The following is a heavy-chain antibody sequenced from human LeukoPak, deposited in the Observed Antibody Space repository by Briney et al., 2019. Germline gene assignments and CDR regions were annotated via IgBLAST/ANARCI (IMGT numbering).Heavy chain of an antibody. J-gene: IGHJ5*02. CDR1: GGSVSSGSYY. CDR3: ARPHSSGWYRMPATGDWFDP. D-gene: IGHD6-19*01. Sequence: SETLSLTCTVSGGSVSSGSYYWSWIRQPPGKGLEWIGYIYYSGSTNYNPSLKSRVTISVDTSKNQFSLKLSSVTAADTAVYYCARPHSSGWYRMPATGDWFDPWGQGTLVTVSS. V-gene: IGHV4-61*01. CDR2: IYYSGST.